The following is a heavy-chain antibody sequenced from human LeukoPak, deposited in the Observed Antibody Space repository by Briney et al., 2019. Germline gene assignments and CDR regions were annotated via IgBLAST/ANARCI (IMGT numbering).Heavy chain of an antibody. Sequence: ASVKVSCKASGYTFTSYYMHWVRQAPGQGLEWMGIINPSGGSTSYAQKLQGRVTMTTDTSTSTAYMELRSLRSDDTAVYYCAREPLAAAGTLVGPWGQGTLVTVSS. D-gene: IGHD6-13*01. V-gene: IGHV1-46*01. CDR2: INPSGGST. CDR3: AREPLAAAGTLVGP. CDR1: GYTFTSYY. J-gene: IGHJ5*02.